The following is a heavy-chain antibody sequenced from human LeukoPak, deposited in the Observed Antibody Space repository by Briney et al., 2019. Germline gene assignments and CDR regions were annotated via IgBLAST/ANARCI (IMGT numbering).Heavy chain of an antibody. CDR1: GFTFSSYA. J-gene: IGHJ6*03. V-gene: IGHV3-23*01. D-gene: IGHD5-24*01. CDR3: AKNIWTEMATIYYYMDV. Sequence: GGSLRLSCAASGFTFSSYAMSWVRQAPGKGLEWVSSISGSAYSTYYADSVKGRFTISRDNSKNTLYLQMNSLRAEDTAVYYCAKNIWTEMATIYYYMDVWGKGTTVTVSS. CDR2: ISGSAYST.